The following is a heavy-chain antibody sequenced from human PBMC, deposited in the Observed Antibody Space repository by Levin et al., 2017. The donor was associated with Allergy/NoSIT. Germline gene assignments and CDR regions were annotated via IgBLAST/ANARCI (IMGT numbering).Heavy chain of an antibody. Sequence: GGSLRLSCAVSGFTFSTYAMNWVRQAPGKGLEWVSAISSSGSSTHYADSVKGRFTISRDNSKNTLYLQINSLRAEDTAVYYCAKPYDSSGYYSSYGFDVWGQGTMVTVSS. CDR1: GFTFSTYA. CDR2: ISSSGSST. J-gene: IGHJ3*01. CDR3: AKPYDSSGYYSSYGFDV. D-gene: IGHD3-22*01. V-gene: IGHV3-23*01.